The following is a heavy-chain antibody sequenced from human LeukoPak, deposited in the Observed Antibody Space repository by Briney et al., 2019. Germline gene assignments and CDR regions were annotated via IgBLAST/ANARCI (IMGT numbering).Heavy chain of an antibody. D-gene: IGHD4-23*01. J-gene: IGHJ4*02. CDR3: AREDYGGNSSDY. CDR2: IYSGGST. Sequence: GGSLRLSCAASGFTVSSNYMSWVRQAPGKGLEWVPVIYSGGSTYYADSVKGRFTISRDNSKNTLYLQMNSLRAEDTAVYYCAREDYGGNSSDYWGQGTLVTVSS. CDR1: GFTVSSNY. V-gene: IGHV3-66*01.